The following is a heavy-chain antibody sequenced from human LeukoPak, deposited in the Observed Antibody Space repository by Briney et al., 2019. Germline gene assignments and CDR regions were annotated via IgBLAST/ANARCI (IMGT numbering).Heavy chain of an antibody. J-gene: IGHJ6*03. Sequence: SETLSLTCTVSGGSISSYYWSWIRQPPGKGLEWIGYIYYSGSTNYNPSLKSRVTISVDTSKNQFSLKLSSVTAADTAMYYCARDTHYSSSSGYYYYYMNVWGKGTTVTVSS. V-gene: IGHV4-59*12. D-gene: IGHD6-6*01. CDR3: ARDTHYSSSSGYYYYYMNV. CDR1: GGSISSYY. CDR2: IYYSGST.